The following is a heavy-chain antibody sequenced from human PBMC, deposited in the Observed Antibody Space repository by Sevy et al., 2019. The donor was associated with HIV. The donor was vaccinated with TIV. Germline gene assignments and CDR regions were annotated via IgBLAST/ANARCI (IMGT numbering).Heavy chain of an antibody. CDR2: MNPNSGNT. CDR1: GYTFTSYD. V-gene: IGHV1-8*01. CDR3: ARIPYDFWSGKYPGNYYYYYGMDV. J-gene: IGHJ6*02. Sequence: ASVKVSYKASGYTFTSYDINWVRQATGQGLEWMGWMNPNSGNTGYAQKFQGRVTMTRNTSISTAYMELSSLRSEDTAVYYCARIPYDFWSGKYPGNYYYYYGMDVWGQGTTVTVSS. D-gene: IGHD3-3*01.